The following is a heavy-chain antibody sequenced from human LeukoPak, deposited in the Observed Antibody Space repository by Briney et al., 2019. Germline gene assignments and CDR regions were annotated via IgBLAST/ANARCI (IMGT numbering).Heavy chain of an antibody. Sequence: GGSLRLSCAASGFTFSSYGMHWVRQAPGKGLEWVAFIRYDGNNKYYADSVKGRFTISRDNSKNTLYLQMNSLRAEDTAVYYCAKDRVYQSWSGYYLFDYWGQGTLVTVSS. D-gene: IGHD3-3*01. V-gene: IGHV3-30*02. CDR2: IRYDGNNK. J-gene: IGHJ4*02. CDR1: GFTFSSYG. CDR3: AKDRVYQSWSGYYLFDY.